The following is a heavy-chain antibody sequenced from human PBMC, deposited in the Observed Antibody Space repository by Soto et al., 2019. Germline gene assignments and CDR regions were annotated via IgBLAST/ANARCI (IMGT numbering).Heavy chain of an antibody. J-gene: IGHJ4*02. CDR1: GGSISSSSYY. Sequence: QLQLQESGPGLVKPSETLSLTCTVSGGSISSSSYYWGWIRQPPGKGLEWIGSIYYSGSTYYNPSLKSRVTILVDPYKNLCSLKVGSGAAASTAVYYCARRRGYCSGGSCYRYYFDSWGQGTLVTVSS. CDR2: IYYSGST. CDR3: ARRRGYCSGGSCYRYYFDS. D-gene: IGHD2-15*01. V-gene: IGHV4-39*01.